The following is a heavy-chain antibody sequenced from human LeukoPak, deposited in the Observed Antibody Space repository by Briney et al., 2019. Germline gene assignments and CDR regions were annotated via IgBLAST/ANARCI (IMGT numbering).Heavy chain of an antibody. CDR2: ISYDGSNK. J-gene: IGHJ6*02. V-gene: IGHV3-30*18. CDR3: AKDLSPVVVPAAPGIGMDV. D-gene: IGHD2-2*01. CDR1: GFTLSSYG. Sequence: PGRSLRLSCAVSGFTLSSYGMHWVRQAPGKGLEWVAVISYDGSNKYYADSVKGRFTISRDNSKNTLYLQMNSLRAEDTAVYYCAKDLSPVVVPAAPGIGMDVWGQGTTVTVSS.